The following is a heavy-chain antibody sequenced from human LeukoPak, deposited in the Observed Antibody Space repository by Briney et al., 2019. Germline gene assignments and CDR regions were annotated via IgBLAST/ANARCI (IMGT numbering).Heavy chain of an antibody. D-gene: IGHD2-2*02. CDR2: ISWNSGII. V-gene: IGHV3-9*03. CDR1: VFTFDDYA. CDR3: AKSPRADIPAIIDY. J-gene: IGHJ4*01. Sequence: GGALRLSCAASVFTFDDYAMHWVRQVPGKGREWVSGISWNSGIIDYADSLKGRFTISRDNAKNSLYLQINSLGAEDMALYYCAKSPRADIPAIIDYWGHGTLVTVSS.